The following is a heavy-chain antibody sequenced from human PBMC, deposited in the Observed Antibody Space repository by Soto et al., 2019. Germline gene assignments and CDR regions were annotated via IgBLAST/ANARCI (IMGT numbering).Heavy chain of an antibody. V-gene: IGHV4-61*08. CDR3: TRGGDAYKNGH. D-gene: IGHD2-21*01. Sequence: SETLSLTCTVSGGSIGGGGYYWSWIRQPPGKGLEWIGFIHYSGSTNYNPSLKSRVTMSVDTSKNQFSLKLTSVNAADTAVYYCTRGGDAYKNGHWGQGTLVTVSS. CDR2: IHYSGST. CDR1: GGSIGGGGYY. J-gene: IGHJ4*02.